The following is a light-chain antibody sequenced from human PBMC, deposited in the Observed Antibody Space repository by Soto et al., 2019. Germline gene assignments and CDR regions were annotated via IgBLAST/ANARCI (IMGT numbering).Light chain of an antibody. CDR3: QQHRMSPNT. Sequence: EVVLTQSPATLSLSPGERATLSCRASQSVRRDLAWYQHKPGQAPRLLTYGASTRATGIPARFSGSGSGTEFTLPISSRQPEDFAVYYCQQHRMSPNTCGQGTRL. V-gene: IGKV3-15*01. CDR2: GAS. J-gene: IGKJ5*01. CDR1: QSVRRD.